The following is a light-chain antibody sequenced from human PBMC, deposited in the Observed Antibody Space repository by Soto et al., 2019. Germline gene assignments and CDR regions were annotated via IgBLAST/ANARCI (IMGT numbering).Light chain of an antibody. CDR3: VSYATSTTLYV. V-gene: IGLV2-14*01. CDR1: SSDVGSFNY. Sequence: QSALTQPASVSGSPGQSITISCTATSSDVGSFNYVSWYQHHPGKAPKLMIYEVTSRPLGVSNRFSGSKSGNTASLTISGLQAEDEADYYCVSYATSTTLYVFGSGTKLTVL. CDR2: EVT. J-gene: IGLJ1*01.